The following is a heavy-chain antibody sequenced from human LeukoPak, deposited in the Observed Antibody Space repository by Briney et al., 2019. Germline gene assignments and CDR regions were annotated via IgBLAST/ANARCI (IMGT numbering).Heavy chain of an antibody. Sequence: GGSLRLSCAASGFTFNDYYISWIRQAPGKGLEWVSCISSSGNTIYYADSVKGRFTISRDSAKNSLYLQMSSLRAEDTAVYYCARDSLYSSGWYWGDYWGQGTLVTVSS. J-gene: IGHJ4*02. CDR2: ISSSGNTI. CDR1: GFTFNDYY. D-gene: IGHD6-19*01. V-gene: IGHV3-11*01. CDR3: ARDSLYSSGWYWGDY.